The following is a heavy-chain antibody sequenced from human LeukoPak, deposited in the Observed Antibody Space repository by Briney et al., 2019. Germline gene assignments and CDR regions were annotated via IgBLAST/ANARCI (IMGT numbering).Heavy chain of an antibody. J-gene: IGHJ4*02. V-gene: IGHV4-59*01. CDR2: IYYSGST. CDR3: ARDRGPSYCTSTTCRTLDW. CDR1: GGSISSYY. D-gene: IGHD2-2*01. Sequence: SETLSLTCTVSGGSISSYYWSWIRQPPGKGLEWIGYIYYSGSTNYNPSLKSRVTISVDTSKNQFSLKLSSVTAADTAVYYCARDRGPSYCTSTTCRTLDWWGQGTLVTVSS.